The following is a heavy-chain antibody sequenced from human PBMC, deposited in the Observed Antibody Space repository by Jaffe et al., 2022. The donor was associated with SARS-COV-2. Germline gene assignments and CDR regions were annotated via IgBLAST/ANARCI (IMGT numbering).Heavy chain of an antibody. J-gene: IGHJ4*02. Sequence: QVQLQESGPGLVKPSQTLSLTCTVSGGSISSGSYYWSWIRQPAGKGLEWIGRIYTSGSTNYNPSLKSRVTISVDTSKNQFSLKLSSVTAADTAVYYCARGPIAAGSLHWGQGTLVTVSS. CDR2: IYTSGST. CDR1: GGSISSGSYY. CDR3: ARGPIAAGSLH. D-gene: IGHD6-13*01. V-gene: IGHV4-61*02.